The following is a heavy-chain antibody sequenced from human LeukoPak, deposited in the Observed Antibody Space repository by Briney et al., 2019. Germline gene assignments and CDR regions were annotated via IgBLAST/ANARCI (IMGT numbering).Heavy chain of an antibody. Sequence: ASVKVSCKASGGTFSSYAISWVRQAPGQGLEWMGWINAGNGNTKYSQKFQGRVTITRDRSASTVYMELSSLRSEDTAVYYCARADRDGMDVWGQGTTVTVSS. V-gene: IGHV1-3*01. CDR3: ARADRDGMDV. J-gene: IGHJ6*02. CDR2: INAGNGNT. CDR1: GGTFSSYA.